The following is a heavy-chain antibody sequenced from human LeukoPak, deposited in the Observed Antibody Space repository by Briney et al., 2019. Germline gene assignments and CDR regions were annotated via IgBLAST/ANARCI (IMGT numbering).Heavy chain of an antibody. J-gene: IGHJ4*02. CDR2: ISGSGSRT. CDR1: GFTFSTYA. Sequence: GGSLRLSCAASGFTFSTYAMSWVRQAPGKGLEWLSAISGSGSRTYYADSVKGRFTISRDNSKNTLYLQMNSLRAEDTAVYYCAYQTVTKGHFDYWAREPWSPSP. CDR3: AYQTVTKGHFDY. V-gene: IGHV3-23*01. D-gene: IGHD4-17*01.